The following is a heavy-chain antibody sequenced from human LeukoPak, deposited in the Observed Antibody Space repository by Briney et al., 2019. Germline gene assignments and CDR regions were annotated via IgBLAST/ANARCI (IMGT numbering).Heavy chain of an antibody. Sequence: PSETLSLTCTVSSGSISSGGYYWSWIRQHPGKGLEWIGYIHASGTTNYSPSLKSRVTISVDSSKNHFSLKLSSVTAADTAVYYCARHMICGDGNCYGAALDYWGQGTLVTVSS. CDR1: SGSISSGGYY. J-gene: IGHJ4*02. CDR3: ARHMICGDGNCYGAALDY. D-gene: IGHD2-15*01. V-gene: IGHV4-61*03. CDR2: IHASGTT.